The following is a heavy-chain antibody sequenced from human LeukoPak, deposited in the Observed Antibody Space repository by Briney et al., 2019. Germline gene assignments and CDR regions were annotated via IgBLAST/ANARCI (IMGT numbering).Heavy chain of an antibody. CDR2: INYSGST. D-gene: IGHD3-22*01. J-gene: IGHJ4*02. CDR3: ASLYYYDSSGYYTLPNYFDY. Sequence: SETLSLTCDVYGESLSGYHWSWIRQPPGNGLEWVGEINYSGSTNYNTSLKSRVTISLATSKNQFSLKLSSVTAADTAVYYCASLYYYDSSGYYTLPNYFDYWGQGTLVTVSS. V-gene: IGHV4-34*01. CDR1: GESLSGYH.